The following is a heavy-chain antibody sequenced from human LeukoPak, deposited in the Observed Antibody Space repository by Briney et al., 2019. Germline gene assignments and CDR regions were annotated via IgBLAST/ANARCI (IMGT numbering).Heavy chain of an antibody. D-gene: IGHD3-16*01. CDR1: GFTFSLYA. Sequence: GGSLRLSCAASGFTFSLYAMSWVRQAPGKGLEWVSAISGSGDSTFYADSVKGRFTISRDNSKNTLYLQMNSLRAEDTAVYYCARDLVSYLGWFDPWGQGTLVTVSS. J-gene: IGHJ5*02. CDR3: ARDLVSYLGWFDP. CDR2: ISGSGDST. V-gene: IGHV3-23*01.